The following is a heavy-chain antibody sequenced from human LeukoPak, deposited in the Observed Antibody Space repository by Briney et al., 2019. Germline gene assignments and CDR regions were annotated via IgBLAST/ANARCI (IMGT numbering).Heavy chain of an antibody. V-gene: IGHV4-59*01. CDR1: GGSINSYY. J-gene: IGHJ5*02. CDR2: IYYSGST. CDR3: ARATPDWFDP. Sequence: SETPSLTCTVSGGSINSYYWSWIRQPPGKGLEWIGYIYYSGSTNYNPSLKSRVTISVDTSKNQFSLKLSSVTAADTAVYYCARATPDWFDPWGQGTLVTVSS.